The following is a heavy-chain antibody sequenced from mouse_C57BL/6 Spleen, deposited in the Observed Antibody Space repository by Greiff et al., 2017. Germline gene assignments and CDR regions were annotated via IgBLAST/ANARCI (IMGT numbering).Heavy chain of an antibody. CDR1: GYTFTSYW. J-gene: IGHJ1*03. CDR3: ARHGHDGGYFDV. V-gene: IGHV1-72*01. Sequence: QVQLKQPGAELVKPGASVKLSCKASGYTFTSYWMHWVKQRPGRGLEWIGRIDPNSGGTKYNEKFKNKATLTVDKPSSTAYMQLSSLTSEDSAVYYCARHGHDGGYFDVWGTGTTVTVSS. CDR2: IDPNSGGT. D-gene: IGHD2-12*01.